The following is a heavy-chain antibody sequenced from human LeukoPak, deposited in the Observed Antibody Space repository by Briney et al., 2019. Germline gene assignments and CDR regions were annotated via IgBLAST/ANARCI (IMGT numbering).Heavy chain of an antibody. CDR3: ARHLYCSSTSCYAWDYYYGMDV. CDR1: GGSISSGDYY. D-gene: IGHD2-2*01. J-gene: IGHJ6*02. V-gene: IGHV4-30-4*08. CDR2: IYYSGST. Sequence: SETLSLTCTVSGGSISSGDYYWSWIRQPPGKGLEWIGYIYYSGSTYYNPSLKSRVTISVDTSKSQFSLKLSSVTAADTAVYYCARHLYCSSTSCYAWDYYYGMDVWGQGTTVTVSS.